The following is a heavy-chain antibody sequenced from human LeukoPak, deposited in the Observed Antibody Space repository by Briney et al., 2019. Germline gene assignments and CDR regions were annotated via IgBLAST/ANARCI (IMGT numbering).Heavy chain of an antibody. Sequence: PGGSLRLSCAASGFTFDDYTMPWVRQAPGKGLEWVSLISWDGGSTYYADSVKGRFTISRDNSKNSLYLQMNSLRTEDTALYYCAKDKRTKIVSYGMDVWGQGTTVTVSS. CDR2: ISWDGGST. J-gene: IGHJ6*02. D-gene: IGHD2/OR15-2a*01. V-gene: IGHV3-43*01. CDR3: AKDKRTKIVSYGMDV. CDR1: GFTFDDYT.